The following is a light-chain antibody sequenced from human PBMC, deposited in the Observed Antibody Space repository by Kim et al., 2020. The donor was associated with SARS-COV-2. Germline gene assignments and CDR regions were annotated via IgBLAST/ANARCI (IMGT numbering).Light chain of an antibody. V-gene: IGLV3-21*04. J-gene: IGLJ3*02. CDR3: QVWDKSSDHPV. Sequence: SYELTQPPSVSVAPGKTARITCGANNIGSKSVHWYQLKPGQAPVLVIYYDSDRPSGIPERFSGSNSGNTSALTIRRVDAGDEAEYYCQVWDKSSDHPVFGGGTKLTDL. CDR2: YDS. CDR1: NIGSKS.